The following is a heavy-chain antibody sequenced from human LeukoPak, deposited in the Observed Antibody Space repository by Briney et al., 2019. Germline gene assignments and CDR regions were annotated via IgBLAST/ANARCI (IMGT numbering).Heavy chain of an antibody. CDR1: Y. J-gene: IGHJ4*02. D-gene: IGHD2-21*01. CDR2: INHSGST. V-gene: IGHV4-34*01. Sequence: YWXXXRXPXXXXLEWIGEINHSGSTNYNPSLKSRVTISVDTSKNQFSLHLNSVTAADTAVYYCAREVLLNYFDYWGQGTLVTVSS. CDR3: AREVLLNYFDY.